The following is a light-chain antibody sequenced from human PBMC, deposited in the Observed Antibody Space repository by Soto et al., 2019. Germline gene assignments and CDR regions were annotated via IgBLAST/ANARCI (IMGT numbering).Light chain of an antibody. J-gene: IGLJ2*01. CDR1: SGDAGGYNF. Sequence: QSALTQPRSVSGSPGQSVTISCTGTSGDAGGYNFVSWYRQHPGKVPTLVIFDVSHRPSGVPDRFSGSKSGNTASLTISGLQAEDEADYYCCSYGGSYTWVFGGGTKVTVL. CDR3: CSYGGSYTWV. V-gene: IGLV2-11*01. CDR2: DVS.